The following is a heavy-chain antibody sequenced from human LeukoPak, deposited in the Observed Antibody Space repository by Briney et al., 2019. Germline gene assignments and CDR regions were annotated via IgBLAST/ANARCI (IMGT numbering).Heavy chain of an antibody. CDR1: GFTVSSNY. V-gene: IGHV3-66*01. Sequence: GGSLRLSCAASGFTVSSNYMSWVRQAPGKGLEWVSIIYSGGSTYYADSVKGRFTISRDNAKNSLYLQMNSLRAEDTALYYCARAMYYYDSSGSYYFDYWGQGTLVTVSS. D-gene: IGHD3-22*01. CDR2: IYSGGST. J-gene: IGHJ4*02. CDR3: ARAMYYYDSSGSYYFDY.